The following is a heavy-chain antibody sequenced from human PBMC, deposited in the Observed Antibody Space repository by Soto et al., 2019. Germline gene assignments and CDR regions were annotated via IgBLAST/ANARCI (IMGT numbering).Heavy chain of an antibody. V-gene: IGHV3-33*01. Sequence: QVQLVESGGGVVQPGRSLRLSCAASGFTFSSYGMHWVRQAPGKGLGWVAVIWYDGSNKYYADSVKGRFTIARDNSKNTLYMQMTSLRAEDTAVYYCARDRSGYDTDAFDIWGQGTMVTVSS. J-gene: IGHJ3*02. CDR2: IWYDGSNK. CDR3: ARDRSGYDTDAFDI. CDR1: GFTFSSYG. D-gene: IGHD5-12*01.